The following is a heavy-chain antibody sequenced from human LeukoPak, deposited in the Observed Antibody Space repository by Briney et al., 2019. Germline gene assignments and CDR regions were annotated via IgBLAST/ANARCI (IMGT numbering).Heavy chain of an antibody. CDR2: ISGSGGST. V-gene: IGHV3-23*01. D-gene: IGHD3-3*01. CDR3: ARNRFGPLDY. Sequence: GGSLRLSCAASGFTFSSYAMSWVRQAPGKGLEWVSAISGSGGSTYYADSVKGRFIISRDNSQSTVFLQMNDLRAEDSAVYYCARNRFGPLDYWGQGTRLTVSS. CDR1: GFTFSSYA. J-gene: IGHJ4*02.